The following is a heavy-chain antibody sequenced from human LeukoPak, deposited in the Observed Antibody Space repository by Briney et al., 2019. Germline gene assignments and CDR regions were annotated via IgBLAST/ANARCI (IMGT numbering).Heavy chain of an antibody. Sequence: SETLSLTCTVSGVSISSSSYYWGWIRQPPGKGLEWIGSIYYSGSTNYNPSLKSRVTISVDTSKNQFSLKLSSVTAADTAVYYCARHSITAGTEYAFDIWGQGTMVTVSS. CDR3: ARHSITAGTEYAFDI. J-gene: IGHJ3*02. V-gene: IGHV4-39*01. CDR2: IYYSGST. D-gene: IGHD6-13*01. CDR1: GVSISSSSYY.